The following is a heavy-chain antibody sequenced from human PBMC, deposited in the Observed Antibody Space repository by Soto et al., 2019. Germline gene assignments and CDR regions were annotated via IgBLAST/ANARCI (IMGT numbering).Heavy chain of an antibody. CDR3: VRNSDYDFWSGFLY. CDR1: GFTFNTFT. J-gene: IGHJ4*02. D-gene: IGHD3-3*01. V-gene: IGHV3-23*01. CDR2: VSGSGVTT. Sequence: GSLRLSCAASGFTFNTFTMTWVRQAPGKGLEWVSSVSGSGVTTKYADPVKGRFTISRDNSKNTLYLQLNTLTAEDTAFYYCVRNSDYDFWSGFLYWGQGAQVTVSS.